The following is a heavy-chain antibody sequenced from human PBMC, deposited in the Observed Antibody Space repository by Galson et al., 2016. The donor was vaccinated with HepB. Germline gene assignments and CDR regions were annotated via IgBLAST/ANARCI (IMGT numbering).Heavy chain of an antibody. CDR2: IGVGSGDI. V-gene: IGHV1-58*01. J-gene: IGHJ5*02. Sequence: SVKVSCKASGFTFSSYTVQWVRQARGQRLEWIGWIGVGSGDISYAQKFQERVTITSDTSTSTDYMELSSLRSEDTSVYYCSADYHDTYFDPWGQGTLVTVSS. D-gene: IGHD3-16*02. CDR3: SADYHDTYFDP. CDR1: GFTFSSYT.